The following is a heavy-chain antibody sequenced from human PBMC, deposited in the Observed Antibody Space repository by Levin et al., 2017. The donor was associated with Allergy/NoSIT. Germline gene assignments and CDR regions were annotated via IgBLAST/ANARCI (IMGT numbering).Heavy chain of an antibody. J-gene: IGHJ3*02. V-gene: IGHV2-5*02. CDR3: EHRNLLRDDYAFDI. Sequence: SGPTLVKPTQTLTLTCTFSGFSLTTSGRGVGWIRQPPGKALEWLAIIYWDDEKDFSPFLKSRLTITKDSPNNRVFLTMTNMDPVDKATYFCEHRNLLRDDYAFDIWGLGTLVTVSS. D-gene: IGHD3-16*01. CDR1: GFSLTTSGRG. CDR2: IYWDDEK.